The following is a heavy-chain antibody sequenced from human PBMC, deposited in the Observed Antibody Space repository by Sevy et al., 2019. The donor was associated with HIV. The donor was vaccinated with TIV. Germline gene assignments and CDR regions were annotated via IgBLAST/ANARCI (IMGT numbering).Heavy chain of an antibody. CDR2: IKQDGSEK. CDR1: GFTFSSYW. CDR3: ARDPGIAAAGPYYYYGMDV. J-gene: IGHJ6*02. Sequence: GGSLRLSCAASGFTFSSYWMSWVRQAPGKGLEWVANIKQDGSEKYYVDSVKGRCTISRDNAKNSLYLQMNSLRAEDTAVYYCARDPGIAAAGPYYYYGMDVWGQGTTVTVSS. V-gene: IGHV3-7*01. D-gene: IGHD6-13*01.